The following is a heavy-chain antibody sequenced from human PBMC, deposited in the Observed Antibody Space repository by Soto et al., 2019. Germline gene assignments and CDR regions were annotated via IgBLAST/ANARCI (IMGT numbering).Heavy chain of an antibody. Sequence: QVQLQESGPGLVKPSQTLSLTCTVSGTTISSGDHYWSWIRQAPGKGLEWIGYMYYTGKTYYNTSLHTRGTLSLYILQNQFSLQMPSVTAADTVIYLCAREHGRGDYFDFWGRGTLVSVSS. V-gene: IGHV4-30-4*01. CDR2: MYYTGKT. CDR1: GTTISSGDHY. J-gene: IGHJ4*02. D-gene: IGHD1-26*01. CDR3: AREHGRGDYFDF.